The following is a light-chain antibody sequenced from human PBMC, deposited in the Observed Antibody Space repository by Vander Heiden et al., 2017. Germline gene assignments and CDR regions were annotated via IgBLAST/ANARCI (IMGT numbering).Light chain of an antibody. CDR3: QSYDSSNHVV. J-gene: IGLJ2*01. Sequence: NFMLTQPHSVSESPGKTVTISCTCSSGSIASNYVKWYQQRPGSAPTTVIYEDNQRPSGVPDRFSGSIDSSSNSASLTISGLKTEDEADYYCQSYDSSNHVVFGGGTKLTVL. V-gene: IGLV6-57*02. CDR1: SGSIASNY. CDR2: EDN.